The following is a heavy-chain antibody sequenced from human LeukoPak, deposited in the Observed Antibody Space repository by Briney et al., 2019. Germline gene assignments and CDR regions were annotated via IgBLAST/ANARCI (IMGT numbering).Heavy chain of an antibody. CDR2: ISSSSSTI. Sequence: GGALRLSCAASGFTFSSYSMNWVRQAPGKGLEWVSYISSSSSTIYYADSVKGRVTISRDNAKKSRYLQVNSLRDDHTDVYYCARAAHYDYVWGSYRYLGAFDIRGQGTMVTVSS. CDR3: ARAAHYDYVWGSYRYLGAFDI. D-gene: IGHD3-16*02. CDR1: GFTFSSYS. J-gene: IGHJ3*02. V-gene: IGHV3-48*02.